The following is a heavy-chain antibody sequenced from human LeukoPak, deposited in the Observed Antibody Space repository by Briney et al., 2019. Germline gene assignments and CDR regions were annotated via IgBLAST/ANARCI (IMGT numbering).Heavy chain of an antibody. CDR2: IYPGDSDT. D-gene: IGHD3-3*01. Sequence: GESLKISFKGSGYSFTSYWIGWVRQMPGKGLEWMGIIYPGDSDTRYSPSFQGQVTISADKSISTAYLQWSSLKASDTAMYYCARVVDFGGGWPYYYYGMDVWGQGTTVSVSS. CDR1: GYSFTSYW. CDR3: ARVVDFGGGWPYYYYGMDV. J-gene: IGHJ6*02. V-gene: IGHV5-51*01.